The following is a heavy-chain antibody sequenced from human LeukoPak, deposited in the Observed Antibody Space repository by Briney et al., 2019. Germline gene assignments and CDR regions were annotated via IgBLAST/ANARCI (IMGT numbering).Heavy chain of an antibody. V-gene: IGHV4-30-2*01. CDR1: GGSISSGGYY. D-gene: IGHD2-2*01. J-gene: IGHJ4*02. CDR2: IYHGGST. CDR3: ARGGYCSSTSCVYDY. Sequence: SETLSLACTVSGGSISSGGYYWSWIRQPPGKGLEWIGYIYHGGSTYYNPSLKSRVTISVDRSKNQFSLKLSSVTAADTAVYYCARGGYCSSTSCVYDYWGQGTLVTVSS.